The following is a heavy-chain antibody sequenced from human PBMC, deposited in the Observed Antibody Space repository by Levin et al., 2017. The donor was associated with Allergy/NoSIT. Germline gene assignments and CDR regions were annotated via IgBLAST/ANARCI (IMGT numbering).Heavy chain of an antibody. V-gene: IGHV4-39*07. Sequence: SETLSLTCTVSGGSISSISFYWGWIRQPPGKGLEWIGSIYYTGSTYYNPSLKSRVTISVDTSKNQFSLKLSSVTAADTAVYYCARVDDFWSGFQRTGFDYWGQGTLVTVSS. J-gene: IGHJ4*02. D-gene: IGHD3-3*01. CDR3: ARVDDFWSGFQRTGFDY. CDR2: IYYTGST. CDR1: GGSISSISFY.